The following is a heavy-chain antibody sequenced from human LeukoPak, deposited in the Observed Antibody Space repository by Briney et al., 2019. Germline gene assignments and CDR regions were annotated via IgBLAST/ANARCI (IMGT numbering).Heavy chain of an antibody. CDR1: GYIFTDYY. CDR2: INPDSGDT. J-gene: IGHJ4*02. Sequence: ASVKVSCKASGYIFTDYYLHWVRQAPGQGLESLGWINPDSGDTNFAQDFQGRVSMTRDTSISTAYLELSRLTSDDTAHYYCARGQYYKILTGSFQYWGQGTLVTVSS. V-gene: IGHV1-2*02. CDR3: ARGQYYKILTGSFQY. D-gene: IGHD3-9*01.